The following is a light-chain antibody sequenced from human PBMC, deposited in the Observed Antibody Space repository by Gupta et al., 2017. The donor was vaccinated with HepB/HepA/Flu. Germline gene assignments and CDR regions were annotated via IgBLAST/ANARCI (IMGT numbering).Light chain of an antibody. J-gene: IGLJ2*01. CDR2: SNN. V-gene: IGLV1-44*01. Sequence: QSVLTQPPSASGTPGQRVTISCSGSRSNIGSNTVNWYQQFPGTAPKLLMDSNNQRPSGVPDRFSGSKSGTSVSLAISGLQSEDEADYYCAAWDDSLNGVLFGGGTKLTVL. CDR3: AAWDDSLNGVL. CDR1: RSNIGSNT.